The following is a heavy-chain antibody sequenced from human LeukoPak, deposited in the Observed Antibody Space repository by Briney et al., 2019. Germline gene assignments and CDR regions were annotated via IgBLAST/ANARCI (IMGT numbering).Heavy chain of an antibody. V-gene: IGHV3-23*01. Sequence: GGSLRLSCAASGFDFSSFAMGWVRQSPGKGLEWLSTINGGGNTTFYSDSVKGRFTISRDNSKNTLYLHMDSLRPDDTAIYYCTKELHLAVAVADYYYFYMDVWGGGTAVTVSS. CDR2: INGGGNTT. J-gene: IGHJ6*03. CDR3: TKELHLAVAVADYYYFYMDV. D-gene: IGHD6-19*01. CDR1: GFDFSSFA.